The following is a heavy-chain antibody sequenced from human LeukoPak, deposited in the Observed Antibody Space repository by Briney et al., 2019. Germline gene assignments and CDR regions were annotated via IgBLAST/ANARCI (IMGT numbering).Heavy chain of an antibody. V-gene: IGHV3-23*01. CDR2: ISGSGGST. J-gene: IGHJ3*02. CDR1: GFTFSSYA. D-gene: IGHD6-19*01. CDR3: AKDLSGEQWLVNAFDI. Sequence: GGSLRLSCAASGFTFSSYAMSWARQAPGKGLEWVSAISGSGGSTYYADSVKGRFTISRDNSKNTLYLQMNSLRAEDTAVYYCAKDLSGEQWLVNAFDIWGQGTMVTVSS.